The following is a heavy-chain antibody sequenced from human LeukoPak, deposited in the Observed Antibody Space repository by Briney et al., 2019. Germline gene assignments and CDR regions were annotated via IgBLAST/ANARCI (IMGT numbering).Heavy chain of an antibody. D-gene: IGHD5-18*01. CDR1: GYTFISYG. V-gene: IGHV1-18*01. CDR2: ISAYNGNT. Sequence: ASVKASCKASGYTFISYGISWVRQAPGQGLEWMGWISAYNGNTNYAQKLQGRVTMTTDTSTSTAYMELRSLRSDDTAVYYCARVIDTAMANDYWGQGTLVTVSS. J-gene: IGHJ4*02. CDR3: ARVIDTAMANDY.